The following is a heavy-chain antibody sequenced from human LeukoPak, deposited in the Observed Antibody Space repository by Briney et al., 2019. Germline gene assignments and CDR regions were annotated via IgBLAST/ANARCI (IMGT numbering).Heavy chain of an antibody. D-gene: IGHD3-10*01. Sequence: PSETLSLTCAVYGGSFSGYYWSWIRQPPGKGLEWIGEINHSGSTNYNPSLKSRVTISVDTSKNQFSLKLSSVTAADTAVYYCATDPGSWFDPGAREPWSPSPQ. V-gene: IGHV4-34*01. CDR3: ATDPGSWFDP. J-gene: IGHJ5*02. CDR2: INHSGST. CDR1: GGSFSGYY.